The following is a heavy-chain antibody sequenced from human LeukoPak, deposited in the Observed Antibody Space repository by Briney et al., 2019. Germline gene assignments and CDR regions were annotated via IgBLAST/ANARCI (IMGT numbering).Heavy chain of an antibody. D-gene: IGHD3-22*01. CDR3: ARDSWYYDSSGYYYLDY. J-gene: IGHJ4*02. CDR2: IYYSGST. Sequence: SETLSLTCTVSGGSISSSSYYWGWIRQPPGKGLEWIGSIYYSGSTYYNPSLKSRVTISVDTSKNQFSLKLSSVTAADTAVYYCARDSWYYDSSGYYYLDYWGQGTLVTVSS. CDR1: GGSISSSSYY. V-gene: IGHV4-39*07.